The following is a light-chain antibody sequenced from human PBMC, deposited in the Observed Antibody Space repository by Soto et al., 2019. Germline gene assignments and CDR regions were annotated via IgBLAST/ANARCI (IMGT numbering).Light chain of an antibody. CDR3: QHYGSSPPLT. Sequence: EIVLTQSPGTLSLSPGERATLSCRTSQSVSSSYIAWYPQRPGQAPRLLIYGASKRATDIPDTFSGSGSGTDFTLTISRLEPEDFAVYYCQHYGSSPPLTFGGGTKVEIK. CDR2: GAS. CDR1: QSVSSSY. V-gene: IGKV3-20*01. J-gene: IGKJ4*01.